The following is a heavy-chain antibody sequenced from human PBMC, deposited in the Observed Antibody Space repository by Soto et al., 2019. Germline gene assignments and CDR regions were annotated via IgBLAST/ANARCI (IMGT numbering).Heavy chain of an antibody. CDR3: ARLPNSGSYFDS. CDR2: INHRGST. Sequence: SETLSLTCAVYGESFSGYYWSWIRQPPGKGLEWIGEINHRGSTNYNPSLKSRVTISVDTSKNQFFLKLSSVTAADTAVYYCARLPNSGSYFDSWGQGTRVTVSS. D-gene: IGHD3-22*01. CDR1: GESFSGYY. V-gene: IGHV4-34*01. J-gene: IGHJ4*02.